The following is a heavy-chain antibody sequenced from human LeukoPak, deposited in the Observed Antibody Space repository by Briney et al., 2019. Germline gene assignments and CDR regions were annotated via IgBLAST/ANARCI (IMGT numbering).Heavy chain of an antibody. Sequence: SETLSLTCAVYGGSFSGYYWSWIRQPPGKGLEWIGEINHSGSTNYNPSLKSRVTISVDTSKNQFSLKLSSVTAADTAVYYCAREYGSGLDYWGQGTLVTVSS. D-gene: IGHD3-10*01. V-gene: IGHV4-34*01. J-gene: IGHJ4*02. CDR1: GGSFSGYY. CDR2: INHSGST. CDR3: AREYGSGLDY.